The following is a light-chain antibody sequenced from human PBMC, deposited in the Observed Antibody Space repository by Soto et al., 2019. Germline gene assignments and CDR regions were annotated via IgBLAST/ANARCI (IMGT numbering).Light chain of an antibody. CDR3: QQYDKWPLT. V-gene: IGKV3-15*01. J-gene: IGKJ4*01. CDR2: ATS. Sequence: EIVMTQSPATLSVSPGERATLSCRTSQSVGTNLAWYQQKPGQAPRLLIHATSTRGSGIPARFSGSGSGTEFTLTIGSLQSEDFAVYYCQQYDKWPLTFGGGTKVDIK. CDR1: QSVGTN.